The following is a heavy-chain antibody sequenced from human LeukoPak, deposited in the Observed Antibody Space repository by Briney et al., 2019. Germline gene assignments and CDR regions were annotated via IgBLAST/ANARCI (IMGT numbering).Heavy chain of an antibody. CDR1: GFSLSNHY. D-gene: IGHD6-19*01. V-gene: IGHV3-7*01. J-gene: IGHJ4*02. Sequence: GGSLRLSCTASGFSLSNHYMRWIRQAPGKGLEWVANINEDGSNKWHLGSVKGRFTVSRDNARNSLYLQMNSLRVEDTAVYYCTRVIVAVPGYFDYFDFWGQGVLVTVSS. CDR2: INEDGSNK. CDR3: TRVIVAVPGYFDYFDF.